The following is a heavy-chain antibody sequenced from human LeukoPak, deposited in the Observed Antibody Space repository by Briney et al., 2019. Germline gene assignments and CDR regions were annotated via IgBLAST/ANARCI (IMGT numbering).Heavy chain of an antibody. CDR3: AKDSGRYGPTGGYDY. CDR2: IRGSGGST. CDR1: GFTFSSYA. Sequence: GGSLRLSCAASGFTFSSYAMSWVRQAPGKGLEWVSDIRGSGGSTYYADSVKGRFTISRDNSKNTLYLQMNSLRAEDTAVYYCAKDSGRYGPTGGYDYWGQGTLVTVSS. V-gene: IGHV3-23*01. J-gene: IGHJ4*02. D-gene: IGHD3-10*01.